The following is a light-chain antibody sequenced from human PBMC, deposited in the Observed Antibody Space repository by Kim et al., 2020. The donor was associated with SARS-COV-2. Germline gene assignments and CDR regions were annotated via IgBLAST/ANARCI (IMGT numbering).Light chain of an antibody. J-gene: IGLJ2*01. Sequence: VALVQTVSITCQGDSLRTYYATWSQQKPVQAPILVIYGKNNRPSGIPDRFSVSSSGNTASLTITGTQPGDEADYYCNSRDSNDNVVFCGGTQLTVL. CDR1: SLRTYY. CDR3: NSRDSNDNVV. CDR2: GKN. V-gene: IGLV3-19*01.